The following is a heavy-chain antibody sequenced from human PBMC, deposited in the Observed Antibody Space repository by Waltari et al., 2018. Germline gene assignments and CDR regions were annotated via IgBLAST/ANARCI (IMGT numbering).Heavy chain of an antibody. V-gene: IGHV1-69*10. J-gene: IGHJ4*02. Sequence: QVQLVQSGAEVKKPGSSVKVACKAPGGTFSRYAISWARQAPGPGLGWMGGIIPRGGTANYAPKFQDGGTMTADKSTGTVYMELSSLSSSDTTVYYCASYLLHFYDSGGYSSHCWGQGTLVTVSS. CDR2: IIPRGGTA. CDR3: ASYLLHFYDSGGYSSHC. D-gene: IGHD3-22*01. CDR1: GGTFSRYA.